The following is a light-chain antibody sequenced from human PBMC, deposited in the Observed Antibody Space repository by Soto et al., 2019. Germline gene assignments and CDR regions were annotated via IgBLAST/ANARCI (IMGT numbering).Light chain of an antibody. CDR3: QQSYSTAWT. CDR1: QSISNY. V-gene: IGKV1-39*01. CDR2: AAS. J-gene: IGKJ1*01. Sequence: DIQMTQSPSSLLASVGDRVTITYRASQSISNYLNWYQQKPGKAPKLLIYAASSLQSGVPSRFSGSGSGTDFTLTISSLQLEDFATYYCQQSYSTAWTFGQGTKVEIK.